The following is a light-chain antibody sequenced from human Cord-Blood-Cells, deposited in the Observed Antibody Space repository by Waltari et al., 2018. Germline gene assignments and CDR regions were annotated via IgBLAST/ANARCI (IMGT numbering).Light chain of an antibody. CDR3: QQYYSTPYT. V-gene: IGKV4-1*01. CDR1: QSVLYSSNNKNY. Sequence: DIVMTQSSDSLAVSLGERANINCKSSQSVLYSSNNKNYLAWYQQKPGQPPKLLIYWASTRESGVPDRFSGSGSGTDFTLTISSLQAEDVAVYYCQQYYSTPYTFGQGTKLEIK. J-gene: IGKJ2*01. CDR2: WAS.